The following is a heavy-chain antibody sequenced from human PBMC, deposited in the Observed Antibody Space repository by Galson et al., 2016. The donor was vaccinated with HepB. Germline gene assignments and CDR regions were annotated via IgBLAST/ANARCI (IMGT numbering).Heavy chain of an antibody. CDR2: IVGSGGDT. Sequence: SLRLSCAASGFPFSGYSMTWVRQAPGKGLEWVAAIVGSGGDTDYAGAVEGRFTISRDNSKNTLYLQMNSRRAEDTSVYYCAKRAYISSGWFDFWGQGTVVTVSS. J-gene: IGHJ5*01. CDR3: AKRAYISSGWFDF. D-gene: IGHD6-19*01. V-gene: IGHV3-23*01. CDR1: GFPFSGYS.